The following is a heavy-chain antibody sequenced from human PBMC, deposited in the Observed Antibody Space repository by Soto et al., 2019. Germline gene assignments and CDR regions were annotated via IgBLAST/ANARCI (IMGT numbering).Heavy chain of an antibody. D-gene: IGHD5-12*01. V-gene: IGHV4-39*01. J-gene: IGHJ4*02. CDR3: ALHVDVVWTKYFDS. CDR1: GDSIRTSGHY. CDR2: IYYSESR. Sequence: QVQLQESGPGLVNASATLSLTCIVSGDSIRTSGHYWGWIRQPPGKGLEWLASIYYSESRFYNPSLKSRVAIYVDASRNQFSLRLSSVTATDTAFYYCALHVDVVWTKYFDSWGQGPLVTVSS.